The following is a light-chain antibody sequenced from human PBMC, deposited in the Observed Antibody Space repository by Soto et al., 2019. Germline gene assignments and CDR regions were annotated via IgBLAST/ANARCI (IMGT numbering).Light chain of an antibody. V-gene: IGKV1-5*03. CDR3: QHYNSYSEA. CDR2: KAS. CDR1: QAVXSW. Sequence: IQMTQSPSTLSGSVGDSVTITCRASQAVXSWLVWDQQKPGKAPKLLXYKASTLKSGVPSRFSGSGSGTEFTLPISSLQPDYFATYYCQHYNSYSEAFGQGTKVDIK. J-gene: IGKJ1*01.